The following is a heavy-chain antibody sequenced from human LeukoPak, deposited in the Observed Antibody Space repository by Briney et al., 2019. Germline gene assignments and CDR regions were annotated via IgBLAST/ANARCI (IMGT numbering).Heavy chain of an antibody. D-gene: IGHD1-26*01. CDR3: ASDFSIVGATEDYT. V-gene: IGHV1-46*01. CDR1: GYTFTSYG. Sequence: ASVKVSCKASGYTFTSYGISWVRQAPGQGLEWMGIINPSGGSTSYAQKFQGRVTMTRDTSTSTVYMELSSLRSEDTAVYYCASDFSIVGATEDYTWGQGTLVTVSP. J-gene: IGHJ5*02. CDR2: INPSGGST.